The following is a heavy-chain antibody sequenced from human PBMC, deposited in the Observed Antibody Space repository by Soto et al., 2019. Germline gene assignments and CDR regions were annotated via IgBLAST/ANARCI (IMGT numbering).Heavy chain of an antibody. V-gene: IGHV4-31*03. CDR1: GGSISSGGYY. CDR3: AREPHKTTVTTYYFDY. Sequence: PSETLSLTCTVSGGSISSGGYYWSWIRQHPGKGLEWIGYIYYSGSTYYNPSLKSRVTISVDTSKNQFSLKLSSVTAADTAVYYCAREPHKTTVTTYYFDYWGQGTLVTVSS. CDR2: IYYSGST. J-gene: IGHJ4*02. D-gene: IGHD4-17*01.